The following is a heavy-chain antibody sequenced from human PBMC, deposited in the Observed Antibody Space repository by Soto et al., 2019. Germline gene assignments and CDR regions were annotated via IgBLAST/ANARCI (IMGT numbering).Heavy chain of an antibody. V-gene: IGHV3-30-3*01. CDR1: GFTFRSFS. D-gene: IGHD6-19*01. CDR3: ARTTAVAGTPEFDY. J-gene: IGHJ4*02. CDR2: ISYDGSNK. Sequence: LRLSCASSGFTFRSFSMHWVRQAPGKGLEWVALISYDGSNKFYAASVQGRFTISRDDSKNTLYLQVNSLRAEDTAVYYCARTTAVAGTPEFDYWGQGTLVTVSS.